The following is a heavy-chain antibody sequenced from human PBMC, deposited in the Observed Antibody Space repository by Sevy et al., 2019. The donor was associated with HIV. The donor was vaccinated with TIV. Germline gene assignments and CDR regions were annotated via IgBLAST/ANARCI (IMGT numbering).Heavy chain of an antibody. J-gene: IGHJ1*01. CDR1: GFTVSSNY. D-gene: IGHD3-22*01. CDR3: ASIDYYDSSGYSPFQH. V-gene: IGHV3-53*01. Sequence: GGSLRLSCAASGFTVSSNYMSWVRQAPGKGLEWVSVIYSGGSTYYAASVKGRFTISRDNSKNTLYLQMNSLRAEDTAVYYCASIDYYDSSGYSPFQHWGQGTLVTVSS. CDR2: IYSGGST.